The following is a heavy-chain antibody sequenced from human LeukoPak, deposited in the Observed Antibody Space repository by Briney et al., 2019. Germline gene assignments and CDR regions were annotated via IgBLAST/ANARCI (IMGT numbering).Heavy chain of an antibody. CDR3: AIGWGMIVVVSPFDY. CDR2: IIPILGIA. CDR1: GGTFSSYA. Sequence: ASVKVSCKASGGTFSSYAISWVRQAPGQGLEWMGRIIPILGIANYAQKFQGRVTITADKSTSTAYMELSSLRSEDTAVYYCAIGWGMIVVVSPFDYWGQGTLVTVSS. J-gene: IGHJ4*02. V-gene: IGHV1-69*04. D-gene: IGHD3-22*01.